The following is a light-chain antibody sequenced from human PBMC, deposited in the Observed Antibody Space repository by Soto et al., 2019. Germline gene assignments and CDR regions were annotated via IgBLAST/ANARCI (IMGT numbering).Light chain of an antibody. Sequence: EIVLTQSPGTLSLSPGERATLSCRASQSLTSRYLAWYRQKPGQAPRLLIYGTSSRATGIPDRFSGSGSGTDFTLTISRLEPEDFAAYYCQQYHSSPRTFGQGTKVDIK. CDR3: QQYHSSPRT. J-gene: IGKJ1*01. V-gene: IGKV3-20*01. CDR2: GTS. CDR1: QSLTSRY.